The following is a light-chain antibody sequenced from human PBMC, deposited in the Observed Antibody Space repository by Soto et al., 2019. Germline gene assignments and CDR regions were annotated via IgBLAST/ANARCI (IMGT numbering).Light chain of an antibody. J-gene: IGKJ4*01. CDR3: QQLNSYPLT. Sequence: DIQLTQAPSFLSASVGDRVTITCRASQGISTYLVWYQQKPGKAPKLLIYAASTLQSGVPSRFSGSGSGREFTLTISSLRPEDFATYYSQQLNSYPLTFGGGTKVEIK. V-gene: IGKV1-9*01. CDR2: AAS. CDR1: QGISTY.